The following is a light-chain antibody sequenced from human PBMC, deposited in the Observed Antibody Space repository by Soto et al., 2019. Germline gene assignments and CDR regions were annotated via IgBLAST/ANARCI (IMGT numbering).Light chain of an antibody. J-gene: IGLJ1*01. Sequence: QSALTQPASVSGSPGQSITFSCTGTSSDVGGYNYVSWYQQHPGKAPKLMIYDVTNLPSGVSNRFSGSKSGNTASLTISGLQAEDEADYYCSSYTNSGTYVFGTGTQLTVL. CDR2: DVT. CDR3: SSYTNSGTYV. V-gene: IGLV2-14*03. CDR1: SSDVGGYNY.